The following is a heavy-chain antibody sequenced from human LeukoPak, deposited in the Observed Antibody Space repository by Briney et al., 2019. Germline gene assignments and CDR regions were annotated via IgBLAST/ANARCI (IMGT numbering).Heavy chain of an antibody. J-gene: IGHJ4*02. CDR2: ISSSSSTI. Sequence: RGSLRLSCAASGFSFSSYSMKWVRQAPGKGLEWVSYISSSSSTIYYADSVKGRFTISRDNAKNSLYLQMNSLRAEDTAVYYCARAYWGSDYWGQGTLVTVSS. V-gene: IGHV3-48*01. CDR3: ARAYWGSDY. CDR1: GFSFSSYS. D-gene: IGHD7-27*01.